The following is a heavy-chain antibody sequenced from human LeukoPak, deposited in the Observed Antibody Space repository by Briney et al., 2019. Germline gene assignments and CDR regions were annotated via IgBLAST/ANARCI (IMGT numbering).Heavy chain of an antibody. CDR3: AKAGDIVVVPAASYFDY. D-gene: IGHD2-2*01. Sequence: GGSLRLSCAASGFTFSSYAMSWVRQALGKGLEWVSAISGSGGSTYYAGSVKGRFTISRDNSKNTLCLQMNSLRAEDTAVYYCAKAGDIVVVPAASYFDYWGQGTLVTVSS. V-gene: IGHV3-23*01. CDR2: ISGSGGST. CDR1: GFTFSSYA. J-gene: IGHJ4*02.